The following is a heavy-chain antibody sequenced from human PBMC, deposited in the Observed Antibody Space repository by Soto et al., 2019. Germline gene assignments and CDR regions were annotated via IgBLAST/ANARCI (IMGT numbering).Heavy chain of an antibody. J-gene: IGHJ6*02. V-gene: IGHV1-2*02. CDR1: GYTFTGYY. Sequence: ASVKVSCKASGYTFTGYYMHWVRQAPGQGLEWMGWINPNSGGTNYAQKFQGRVTMTRDTSISTAYMELSRLRSDDTAVYYGARARAYYYGMDVWGQGTTVTVSS. CDR2: INPNSGGT. CDR3: ARARAYYYGMDV.